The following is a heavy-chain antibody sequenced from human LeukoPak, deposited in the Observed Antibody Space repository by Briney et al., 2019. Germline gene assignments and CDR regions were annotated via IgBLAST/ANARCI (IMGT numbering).Heavy chain of an antibody. CDR2: ISGRGTNT. D-gene: IGHD3-10*01. Sequence: GGSLRLSCTASAFTSEFSFSNYAMDWVRQVPGKGLEWVSGISGRGTNTYYADSVKGRFTISRDNSNNTLFLQMTSPGAEDTAVYFCAKELWFGELAADYWGQGVLVTVSS. CDR1: AFTSEFSFSNYA. J-gene: IGHJ4*02. CDR3: AKELWFGELAADY. V-gene: IGHV3-23*01.